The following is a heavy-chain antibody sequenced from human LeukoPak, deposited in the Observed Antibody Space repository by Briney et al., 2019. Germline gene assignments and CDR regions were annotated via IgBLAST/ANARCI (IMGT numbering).Heavy chain of an antibody. J-gene: IGHJ5*02. D-gene: IGHD3-10*01. V-gene: IGHV1-24*01. CDR1: GYTLTELS. Sequence: ASVKVSCKVSGYTLTELSMHWVRQAPGKGLEWMGGFDPEDGETIYAQKFQGRVTMTEDTSTDTAYMELSSLRSEDTAVYYCATSERITMVRPLPFAPWGQGTLVTVSS. CDR2: FDPEDGET. CDR3: ATSERITMVRPLPFAP.